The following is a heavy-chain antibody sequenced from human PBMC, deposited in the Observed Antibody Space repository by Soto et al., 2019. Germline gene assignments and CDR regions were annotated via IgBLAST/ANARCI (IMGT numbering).Heavy chain of an antibody. CDR3: ANGGESLYYYDATQV. V-gene: IGHV3-23*01. D-gene: IGHD3-22*01. J-gene: IGHJ6*02. CDR2: LSVSGSIT. Sequence: WGSLRLSCAVSGLTFSDYAMSWVRQAPGKGLEWVSSLSVSGSITYYADSVSGRFTISRDNLKNTVYLQMNSLTVEDTAIYYCANGGESLYYYDATQVWGQGNTVIVSS. CDR1: GLTFSDYA.